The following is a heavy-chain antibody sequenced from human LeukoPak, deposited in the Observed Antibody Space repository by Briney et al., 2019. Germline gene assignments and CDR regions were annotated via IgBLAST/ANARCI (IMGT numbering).Heavy chain of an antibody. CDR3: TTVGCSSTSCYADY. CDR2: IKSKTDGGTT. D-gene: IGHD2-2*01. V-gene: IGHV3-15*01. CDR1: GFTFSNAW. Sequence: GSLRLSCVASGFTFSNAWMNWVRQAPGKGLEWVGRIKSKTDGGTTDYAAPVKGRFTISRDDSKNTLYLQMNSPKTEDTAVYYCTTVGCSSTSCYADYWGQGTLVTVSS. J-gene: IGHJ4*02.